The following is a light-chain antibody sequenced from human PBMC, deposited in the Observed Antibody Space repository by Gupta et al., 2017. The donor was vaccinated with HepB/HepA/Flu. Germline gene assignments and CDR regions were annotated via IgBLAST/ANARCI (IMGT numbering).Light chain of an antibody. Sequence: SYELTQPPSVSVSPGQTASITCSGDKLGDKYACWYQQKPGQSPLLVIYQDSKRPPGIPERFPGSNSGNTATLTISGTQARDEADYYCQAWDSSTPRVFGGGTKLTVL. CDR3: QAWDSSTPRV. CDR2: QDS. V-gene: IGLV3-1*01. CDR1: KLGDKY. J-gene: IGLJ2*01.